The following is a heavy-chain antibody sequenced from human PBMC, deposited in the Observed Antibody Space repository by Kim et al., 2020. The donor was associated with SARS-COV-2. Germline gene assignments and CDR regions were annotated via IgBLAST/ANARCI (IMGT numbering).Heavy chain of an antibody. V-gene: IGHV4-31*03. CDR1: GGSISSGGYY. Sequence: SETLSLTCTVSGGSISSGGYYWSWIRQHPGKGLEWIGYIYYSGSTYYNPSLKSRVTISVDTSKNQFSLKLSSVTAADTAVYYCARGIDDGSGSYSIWGQGTMVTVSS. CDR2: IYYSGST. CDR3: ARGIDDGSGSYSI. J-gene: IGHJ3*02. D-gene: IGHD3-10*01.